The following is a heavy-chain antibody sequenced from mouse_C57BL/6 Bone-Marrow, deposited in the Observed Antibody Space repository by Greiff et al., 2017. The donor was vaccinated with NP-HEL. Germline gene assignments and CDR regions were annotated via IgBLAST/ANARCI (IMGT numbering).Heavy chain of an antibody. CDR3: ARKGSSLDWFAY. Sequence: VKLQQSGAELVKPGASVKISCKASGYAFSSYWMNWVKQRPGKGLEWIGQIYPGDGDTNYNGKFKGKATLTADKSSSTAYMQLSSLTSEDSAVYFCARKGSSLDWFAYWGQGTLVTVSA. V-gene: IGHV1-80*01. CDR2: IYPGDGDT. D-gene: IGHD1-1*01. J-gene: IGHJ3*01. CDR1: GYAFSSYW.